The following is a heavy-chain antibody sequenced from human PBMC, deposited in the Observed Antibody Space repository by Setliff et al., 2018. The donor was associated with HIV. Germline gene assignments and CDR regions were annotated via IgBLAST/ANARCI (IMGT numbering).Heavy chain of an antibody. CDR1: GGSISSSSYY. CDR3: ARYTIFVVVIPYWYFDL. CDR2: IYYSGST. J-gene: IGHJ2*01. Sequence: SETLSLTCTVSGGSISSSSYYWGWIRQPPGKGLEWIGNIYYSGSTYYNPSLKSRVTISVDTSKNQFSLKLSSVTAADTAVYYGARYTIFVVVIPYWYFDLWGRGTLVTVSS. D-gene: IGHD3-3*01. V-gene: IGHV4-39*01.